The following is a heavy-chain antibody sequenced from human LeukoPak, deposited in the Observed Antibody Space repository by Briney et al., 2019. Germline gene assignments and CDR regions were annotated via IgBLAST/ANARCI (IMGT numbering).Heavy chain of an antibody. CDR3: AKHRGYSYAGGYWYFDL. D-gene: IGHD5-18*01. CDR2: LSGSGGST. J-gene: IGHJ2*01. Sequence: GGSLRLSCAASGFTFSSYAMSWVRQAPGKGLEWVSALSGSGGSTYSADSVKGRFTISRDNSQNTLYLQMNSLRAEDTPVYYCAKHRGYSYAGGYWYFDLWGRGTLVTVSS. CDR1: GFTFSSYA. V-gene: IGHV3-23*01.